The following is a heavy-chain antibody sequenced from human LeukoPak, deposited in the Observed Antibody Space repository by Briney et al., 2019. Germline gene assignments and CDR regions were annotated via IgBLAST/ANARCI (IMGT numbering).Heavy chain of an antibody. CDR3: ARVGAEYSSSHPLDV. Sequence: PSETLSLTCAVYGGSFSGYYWSWIRQPPGKGLEWIGEINHSGSTNYNPSLKSRVTISVDTSKNQFSLKLSSVTAADTAVYYCARVGAEYSSSHPLDVWGKGTTLTVSS. D-gene: IGHD6-6*01. CDR2: INHSGST. V-gene: IGHV4-34*01. CDR1: GGSFSGYY. J-gene: IGHJ6*04.